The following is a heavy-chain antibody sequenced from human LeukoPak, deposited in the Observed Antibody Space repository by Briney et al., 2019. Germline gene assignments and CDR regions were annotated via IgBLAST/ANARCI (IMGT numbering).Heavy chain of an antibody. CDR2: ISSSGSTI. Sequence: GGSLRLSCAASGFTFSSYEMDWVRQAPGKGLEWVSYISSSGSTIYYADSVKGRFTISRDNAKNSLYLQMNSLRAEDTAVYYCARGMFSSSSSWDDAFDIWGQGTMVTVSS. CDR1: GFTFSSYE. V-gene: IGHV3-48*03. D-gene: IGHD6-13*01. CDR3: ARGMFSSSSSWDDAFDI. J-gene: IGHJ3*02.